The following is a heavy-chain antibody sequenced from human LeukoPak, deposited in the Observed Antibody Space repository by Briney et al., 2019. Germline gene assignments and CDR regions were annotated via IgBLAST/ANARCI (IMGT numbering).Heavy chain of an antibody. J-gene: IGHJ5*01. CDR2: ISTSSSII. CDR3: IKDMGYCSGGSCYRWFDS. D-gene: IGHD2-15*01. Sequence: PGGSLRLSCAASGFTFSSYSMGWVRQAPGKGLEWVSYISTSSSIIYYADSVKGRFTISRDDAKNSVSLQMNSLRAEDTAVYYCIKDMGYCSGGSCYRWFDSWGQGTLVTVSS. V-gene: IGHV3-48*01. CDR1: GFTFSSYS.